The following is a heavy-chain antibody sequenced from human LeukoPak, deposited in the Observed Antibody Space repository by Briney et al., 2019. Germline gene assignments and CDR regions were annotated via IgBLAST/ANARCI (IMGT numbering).Heavy chain of an antibody. CDR3: ARAFKTYYYDSSGPTALDY. V-gene: IGHV4-34*01. D-gene: IGHD3-22*01. Sequence: SETLSLTCTVYGGSFSGYYWSWIRQPPGKGLEWIGEINHSGSTNYNPSLKSRVTISVDTSKNQFSLKLSSVTAADTAVYYCARAFKTYYYDSSGPTALDYWGQGTLVTVSS. CDR1: GGSFSGYY. J-gene: IGHJ4*02. CDR2: INHSGST.